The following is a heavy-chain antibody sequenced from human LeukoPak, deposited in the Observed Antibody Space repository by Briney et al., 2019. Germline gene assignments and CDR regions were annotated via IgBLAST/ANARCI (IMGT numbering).Heavy chain of an antibody. D-gene: IGHD6-19*01. V-gene: IGHV1-69*13. CDR3: ASPQKVAGYYYYGMDV. Sequence: GASVKVSCKASGGTFSSYAISWVRQAPGQGLGWMGGIIPIFGTANYAQKFQGRVTITADESTSTAHMELSSLRSEDTAVYYCASPQKVAGYYYYGMDVWGQGTTVTVSS. CDR2: IIPIFGTA. CDR1: GGTFSSYA. J-gene: IGHJ6*02.